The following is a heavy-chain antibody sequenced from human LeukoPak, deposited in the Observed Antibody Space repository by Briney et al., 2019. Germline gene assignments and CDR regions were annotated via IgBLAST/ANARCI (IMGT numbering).Heavy chain of an antibody. J-gene: IGHJ1*01. Sequence: GGSLRLSCAASGFTFSSCSMNWVRQAPGKGLEWISYITSSSSDIYYADSVKGRFTISRDNAKNSVYLQMDSLRAEDMAVYYCARSAFYYDSDSYYSAEYFQHWGQGTLVTVSP. D-gene: IGHD3-22*01. CDR2: ITSSSSDI. V-gene: IGHV3-48*01. CDR1: GFTFSSCS. CDR3: ARSAFYYDSDSYYSAEYFQH.